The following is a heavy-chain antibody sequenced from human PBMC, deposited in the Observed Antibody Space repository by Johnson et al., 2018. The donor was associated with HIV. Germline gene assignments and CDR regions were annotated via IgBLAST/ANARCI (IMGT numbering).Heavy chain of an antibody. J-gene: IGHJ3*02. CDR3: AKDPQADYAFDI. CDR1: GFTFDDYG. V-gene: IGHV3-20*04. CDR2: INWNGGST. Sequence: VQLVESAGGLVQPGRSLRLSCAASGFTFDDYGMSWVRQAPGKGLEWVSGINWNGGSTGYADSVKGRFTISRDNSKNTLYLQMNSLRAEDTAVYYCAKDPQADYAFDIWGQGTMVTVSS.